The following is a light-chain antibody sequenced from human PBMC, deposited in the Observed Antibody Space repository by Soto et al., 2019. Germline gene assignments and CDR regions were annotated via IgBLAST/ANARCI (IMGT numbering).Light chain of an antibody. CDR3: SSYTNTVV. CDR2: DVS. V-gene: IGLV2-14*03. CDR1: SSDIGGSYNH. J-gene: IGLJ2*01. Sequence: QSVLTQPASVSGSPGQSIAISCTATSSDIGGSYNHVSWYQQHPGKAPKLIINDVSSRPSGVSDRFSGSKSGNTASLTSSGLQAEDEADYSWSSYTNTVVFGGGTKLTVL.